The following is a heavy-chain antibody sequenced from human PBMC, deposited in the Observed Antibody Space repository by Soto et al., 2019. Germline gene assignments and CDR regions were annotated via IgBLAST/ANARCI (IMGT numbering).Heavy chain of an antibody. CDR2: IIDSGGST. CDR1: GFTFSSCA. J-gene: IGHJ6*02. CDR3: AKGRSYYYYYGVDV. V-gene: IGHV3-23*01. Sequence: GGSLRLSFATSGFTFSSCALGWVRPAPGKGLEWVSDIIDSGGSTYYADSVKGRFTISRDNSKSTLYLQMNSLRAEDTALYYCAKGRSYYYYYGVDVWGQGTTVTVSS.